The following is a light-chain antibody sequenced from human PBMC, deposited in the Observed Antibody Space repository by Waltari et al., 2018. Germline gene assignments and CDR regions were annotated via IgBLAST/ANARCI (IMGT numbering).Light chain of an antibody. J-gene: IGKJ1*01. V-gene: IGKV3-20*01. CDR2: GAS. CDR1: QRVSSSY. Sequence: EIVLTQSPGTLSLSPGEIATLPCRASQRVSSSYLAWYQQKPGQAPRVLIHGASNRATGIPDRFSGSGSGTDFTLTISRLEPEDFAVYYCQQYGSSPWTFGQGTKVEIK. CDR3: QQYGSSPWT.